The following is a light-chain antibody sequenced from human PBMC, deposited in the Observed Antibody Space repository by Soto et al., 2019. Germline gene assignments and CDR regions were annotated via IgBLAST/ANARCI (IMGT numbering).Light chain of an antibody. J-gene: IGKJ1*01. CDR3: QQYVSWT. V-gene: IGKV3-20*01. Sequence: EIVLTQSPGTLSVSPGERATLSCRASQTISSNYLAWYQQKPGQAPSLLIYGTSSRATGIPDRFSGSGSGTDFTLTISRLEPEDSAKYYWQQYVSWTFGQGTKVEIK. CDR2: GTS. CDR1: QTISSNY.